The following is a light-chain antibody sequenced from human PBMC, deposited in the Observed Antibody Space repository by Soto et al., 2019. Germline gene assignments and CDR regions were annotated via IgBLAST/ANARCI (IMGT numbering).Light chain of an antibody. CDR1: SSDVGAYNY. CDR2: DVT. V-gene: IGLV2-14*03. J-gene: IGLJ1*01. Sequence: QSALTQPASVSGSPGQSITISCTGTSSDVGAYNYVSWYQQYPGKAPKLMIYDVTSRPSGVSNRFSGSKSDNAASLTISGLQAEDEADYYCCSYTSSSSLVFGTGTKVTVL. CDR3: CSYTSSSSLV.